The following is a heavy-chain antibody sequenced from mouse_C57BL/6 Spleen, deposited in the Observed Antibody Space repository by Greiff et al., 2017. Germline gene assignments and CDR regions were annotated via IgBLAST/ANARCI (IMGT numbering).Heavy chain of an antibody. V-gene: IGHV1-74*01. CDR1: GYTFTSYW. CDR2: IHPSDSDT. D-gene: IGHD2-12*01. Sequence: VQLQQPGAELVKPGASVKVSCKASGYTFTSYWMHWVKQRPGQGLEWIGRIHPSDSDTNYNQKFKGKATLTVDKSSSTAYMQLSSLTSEDSAVYYCAREGEYDGDDLDYWGQGTALTVAS. CDR3: AREGEYDGDDLDY. J-gene: IGHJ2*01.